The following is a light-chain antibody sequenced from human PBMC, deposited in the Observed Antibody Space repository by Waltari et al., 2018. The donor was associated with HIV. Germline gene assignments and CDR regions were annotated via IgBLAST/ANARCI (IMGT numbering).Light chain of an antibody. CDR3: SSFTGSNTYV. CDR2: EVN. CDR1: SSDVGAYNS. Sequence: QSALTQPASVSGSLGQSITIPCTGTSSDVGAYNSVSWYHQRPGKVPQLLIYEVNSRPSGIDNRFSGSKSGNTASLTISGLQVEDEADYYCSSFTGSNTYVFGSGTKVTVL. V-gene: IGLV2-14*01. J-gene: IGLJ1*01.